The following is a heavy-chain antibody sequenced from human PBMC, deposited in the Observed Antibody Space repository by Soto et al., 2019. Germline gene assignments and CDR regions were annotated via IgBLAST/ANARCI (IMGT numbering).Heavy chain of an antibody. Sequence: HGVSMRLSCAASEVTFSDHGVRWVRQAPGKGLEWVSVINNDGSSTNYADSVKGRFTISRDNAKDTLYLQMNSLRAEDTATYYCAMGTMEVRRNGTTVPVSS. V-gene: IGHV3-74*01. CDR2: INNDGSST. J-gene: IGHJ6*03. CDR3: AMGTMEV. CDR1: EVTFSDHG. D-gene: IGHD7-27*01.